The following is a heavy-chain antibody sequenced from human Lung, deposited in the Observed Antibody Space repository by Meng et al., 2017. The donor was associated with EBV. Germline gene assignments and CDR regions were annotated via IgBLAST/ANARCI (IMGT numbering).Heavy chain of an antibody. CDR3: ARPSIAVAGWDY. V-gene: IGHV4-39*01. CDR2: IYYSGST. D-gene: IGHD6-19*01. J-gene: IGHJ4*02. Sequence: QRQAPGPGLLKPSEPLSLTGTGSGGSISSSSYYWGWIRQPPGKGLEWIGSIYYSGSTYYNPSLKSRVTISVDTSKNQFSLKLSSVTAADTAVYYCARPSIAVAGWDYWGQGTLVTVSS. CDR1: GGSISSSSYY.